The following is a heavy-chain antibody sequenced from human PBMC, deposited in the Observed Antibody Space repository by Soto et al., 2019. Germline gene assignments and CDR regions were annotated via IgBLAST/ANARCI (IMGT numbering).Heavy chain of an antibody. Sequence: PSETLSLTCTFSGGSISSGGYYWSWIRQHPGKGLGWIGYIYYSGSTYYNPSLKSRVTISVDTSKNQFSLKLSSVTAADTTVYYCASMSDYCSSTSCYDAFDYWGQGTLVTSPQ. CDR3: ASMSDYCSSTSCYDAFDY. D-gene: IGHD2-2*01. J-gene: IGHJ4*02. CDR2: IYYSGST. CDR1: GGSISSGGYY. V-gene: IGHV4-31*03.